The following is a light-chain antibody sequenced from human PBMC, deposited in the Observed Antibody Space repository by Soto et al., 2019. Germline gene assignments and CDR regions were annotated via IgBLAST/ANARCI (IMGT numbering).Light chain of an antibody. V-gene: IGKV1-39*01. CDR1: QPISNY. J-gene: IGKJ1*01. CDR3: QQTYAVPLT. Sequence: DVQMTQSPSSLSASVGDTVTIACRASQPISNYLNWYQQKPGEVPKVLIFGASSLRSGVPSRFSGSGYGTDFTLTINNLHPDDIATYDCQQTYAVPLTFGQGT. CDR2: GAS.